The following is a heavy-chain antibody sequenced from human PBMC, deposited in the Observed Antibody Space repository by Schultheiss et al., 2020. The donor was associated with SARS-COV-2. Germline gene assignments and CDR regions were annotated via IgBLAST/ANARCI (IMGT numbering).Heavy chain of an antibody. D-gene: IGHD3-10*01. V-gene: IGHV4-31*03. CDR3: ARARLNYGSGSYYRVYYYYGMDV. CDR2: IYYSGST. Sequence: SETLSLTCTVSGGSISSGGYYWSWIRQHPGKGLEWIGYIYYSGSTYYNPSLKSRVTISVDTSKNQFSLKLSSVTAADTAVYYCARARLNYGSGSYYRVYYYYGMDVWGQGTLVTVSS. CDR1: GGSISSGGYY. J-gene: IGHJ6*02.